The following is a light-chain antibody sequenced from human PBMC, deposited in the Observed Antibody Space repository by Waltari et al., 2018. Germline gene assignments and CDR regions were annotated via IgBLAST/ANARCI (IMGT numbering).Light chain of an antibody. J-gene: IGKJ2*01. CDR3: QQTFSTPPQMYT. V-gene: IGKV1-39*01. CDR2: ATS. CDR1: QNIGTS. Sequence: DIQMTQSPSSLSASVGDRVTITCRASQNIGTSLNWFQQKSGTAPKFLISATSSLESGVPPRFSVRGSGTDFTLTISSLQPEDFATYYCQQTFSTPPQMYTFGQGTKLDIK.